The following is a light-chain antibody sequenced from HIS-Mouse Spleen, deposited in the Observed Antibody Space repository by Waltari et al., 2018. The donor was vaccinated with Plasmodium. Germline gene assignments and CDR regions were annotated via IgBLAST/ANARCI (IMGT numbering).Light chain of an antibody. CDR1: RTSFGSYNL. CDR3: CSYAGSSTFVV. CDR2: EGS. V-gene: IGLV2-23*03. Sequence: QSALTQPASVSGSPGQSLTLSLPGTRTSFGSYNLLPWYQQHPGKAPKLMIYEGSKRPSGVSNRFSGSKSGNTASLTISGLQAEDEADYYCCSYAGSSTFVVFGGGTKLTVL. J-gene: IGLJ2*01.